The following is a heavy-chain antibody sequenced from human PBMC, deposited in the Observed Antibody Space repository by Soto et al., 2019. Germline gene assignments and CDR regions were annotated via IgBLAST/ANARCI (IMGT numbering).Heavy chain of an antibody. CDR1: GYTFTSYG. J-gene: IGHJ5*02. Sequence: ASVKVSCKASGYTFTSYGISWVRQAPGQGLEWMGWISAYNGSTNYAQKLQGRVTMTTDTSTSTAYMELRSLRSDDTAVYYCARVTMVRETSGQLDPWGQGTLVTVPS. D-gene: IGHD3-10*01. V-gene: IGHV1-18*01. CDR3: ARVTMVRETSGQLDP. CDR2: ISAYNGST.